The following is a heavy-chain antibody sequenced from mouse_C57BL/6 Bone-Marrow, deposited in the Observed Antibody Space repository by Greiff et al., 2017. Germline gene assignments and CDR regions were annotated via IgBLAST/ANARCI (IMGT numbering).Heavy chain of an antibody. Sequence: VQLQQSGPELVKPGASVKISCKASGYAFSSSWMNWVKQRPGKGLEWIGRIYPGDGDTNYNGKFKGKATLTADKSSSTAYMQLSILTSEDSAVYFCARPYDYDRAWFAYWGQGTLVTVSA. D-gene: IGHD2-4*01. V-gene: IGHV1-82*01. CDR3: ARPYDYDRAWFAY. J-gene: IGHJ3*01. CDR2: IYPGDGDT. CDR1: GYAFSSSW.